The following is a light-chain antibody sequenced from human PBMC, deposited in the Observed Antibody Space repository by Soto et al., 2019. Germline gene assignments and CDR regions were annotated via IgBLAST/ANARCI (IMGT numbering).Light chain of an antibody. Sequence: QSVLSQPPSASGTPGQRVTISCSGRSSNIGSNVVNWYQQFPGTAPKLLIYSDYQRPSGVPDRFSGSRXXTSASLAXSGLQSEDEADYYCAAWDGSLNAILFGGGTKLTVL. CDR1: SSNIGSNV. V-gene: IGLV1-44*01. CDR2: SDY. J-gene: IGLJ2*01. CDR3: AAWDGSLNAIL.